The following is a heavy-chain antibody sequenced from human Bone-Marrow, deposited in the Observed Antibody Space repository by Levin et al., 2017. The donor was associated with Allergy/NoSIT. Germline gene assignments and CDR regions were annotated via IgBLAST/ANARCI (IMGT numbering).Heavy chain of an antibody. J-gene: IGHJ4*02. CDR2: MKPSTGDT. D-gene: IGHD3-3*01. CDR1: GYTFTNYD. Sequence: GASVKVSCEASGYTFTNYDINWVRQAAGQGLEWMGWMKPSTGDTGFAEKFQGRVTLTRDSSLNTAYMEVSSLTTDDTAVYYCARGRFDLKYWGQGTHVTVSP. V-gene: IGHV1-8*01. CDR3: ARGRFDLKY.